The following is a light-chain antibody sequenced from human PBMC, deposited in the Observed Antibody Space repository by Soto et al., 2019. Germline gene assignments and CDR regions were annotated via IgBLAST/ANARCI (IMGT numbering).Light chain of an antibody. CDR3: SLSYSGGRI. V-gene: IGLV7-46*01. Sequence: QTVVTQEPSLTVSPGGTVTLTCGSSTETVTNGHYPYWFQQKPGQAPRTLIHDTDNKHSWTPARFSGSLLGGKAALTLSGAQPEDEAEYYCSLSYSGGRIFGGGTKLTVL. J-gene: IGLJ2*01. CDR2: DTD. CDR1: TETVTNGHY.